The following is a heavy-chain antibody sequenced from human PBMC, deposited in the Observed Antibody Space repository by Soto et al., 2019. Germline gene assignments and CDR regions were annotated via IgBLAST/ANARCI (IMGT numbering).Heavy chain of an antibody. CDR2: ISYDGTNK. CDR1: GFTFSSYG. J-gene: IGHJ4*02. Sequence: QVQLVESGGGVVQPGRSLRLSCTASGFTFSSYGMHWVRQAPGKGLEWVAVISYDGTNKYYADSVKGRFTVSRDNSKNTVYLQMNSLRTEDTAAYYCASTHASKWRIDYWGQGTLVTVSS. V-gene: IGHV3-30*03. D-gene: IGHD3-22*01. CDR3: ASTHASKWRIDY.